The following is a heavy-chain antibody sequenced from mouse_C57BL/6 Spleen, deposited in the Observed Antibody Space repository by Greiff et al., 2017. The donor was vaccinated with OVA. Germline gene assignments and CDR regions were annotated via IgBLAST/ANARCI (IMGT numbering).Heavy chain of an antibody. J-gene: IGHJ1*03. CDR2: INPNNGGT. V-gene: IGHV1-26*01. Sequence: EVQLQQSGPELVKPGASVKISCKASGYTFTDYYMNWVKQSHGKSLEWIGAINPNNGGTSYHQKFKGKATLTVDKSSSTAYMELRSLTSEDSAVYYCARGTGYSKRWYFDVWGTGTTVTVSS. CDR3: ARGTGYSKRWYFDV. D-gene: IGHD2-5*01. CDR1: GYTFTDYY.